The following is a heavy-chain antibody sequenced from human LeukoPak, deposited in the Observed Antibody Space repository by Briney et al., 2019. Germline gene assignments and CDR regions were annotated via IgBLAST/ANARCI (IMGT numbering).Heavy chain of an antibody. J-gene: IGHJ4*02. D-gene: IGHD1-26*01. CDR1: GYTFTGYY. Sequence: ASVKVSCKASGYTFTGYYMHWVRQAPGQGLEWMGWINPNSGATNYAQKFQGRVTMTRDTSISTAYMELSRLRSDDTAVYYCARVDSGSYTSVDYWGQGTLVTVSS. V-gene: IGHV1-2*02. CDR2: INPNSGAT. CDR3: ARVDSGSYTSVDY.